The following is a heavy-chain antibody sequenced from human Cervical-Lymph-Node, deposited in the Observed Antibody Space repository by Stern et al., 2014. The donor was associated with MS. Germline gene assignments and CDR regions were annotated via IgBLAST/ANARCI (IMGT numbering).Heavy chain of an antibody. CDR3: AKEESDYTSPYYFDT. CDR2: ISGGGRRT. Sequence: EVQLVESGGGLEQPGGSLRLSCAASGFTFSDYAMNWVRQAPGKGLQWVSTISGGGRRTYYADSVKGRFTISRDNSKNTLYLQMISLRAEDTAVYYCAKEESDYTSPYYFDTWGQGTLVNVSS. CDR1: GFTFSDYA. J-gene: IGHJ4*02. V-gene: IGHV3-23*04. D-gene: IGHD4-17*01.